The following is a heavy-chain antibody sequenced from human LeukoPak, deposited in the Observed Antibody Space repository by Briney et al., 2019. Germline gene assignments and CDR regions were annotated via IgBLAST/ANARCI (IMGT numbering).Heavy chain of an antibody. J-gene: IGHJ4*02. CDR2: IYYNGIS. D-gene: IGHD6-6*01. Sequence: SETLSLTCTVSGGSISGYYWSWIRQPPGKGLEWIAYIYYNGISNYNPSLKSRVIISVDSSKNQFSLKLSSVTAADTAVYYCARDYDGSSLFDYWGQGTLVTVSS. CDR3: ARDYDGSSLFDY. CDR1: GGSISGYY. V-gene: IGHV4-59*01.